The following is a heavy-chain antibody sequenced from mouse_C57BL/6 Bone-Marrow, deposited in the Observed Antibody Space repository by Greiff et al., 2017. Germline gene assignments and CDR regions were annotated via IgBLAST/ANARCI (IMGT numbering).Heavy chain of an antibody. J-gene: IGHJ3*01. Sequence: QVQLQQPGAELVKPEASVQVSSKASGYTFTSYWLHWVKQMPGQVLEWIGRLHPSDSDTNSNQKFKGKATLTVDKSYSTAYMPVSSLTSEDSAVYYCAGVYGNYGFAYRGQGSLVCGSA. CDR2: LHPSDSDT. V-gene: IGHV1-74*01. D-gene: IGHD2-1*01. CDR3: AGVYGNYGFAY. CDR1: GYTFTSYW.